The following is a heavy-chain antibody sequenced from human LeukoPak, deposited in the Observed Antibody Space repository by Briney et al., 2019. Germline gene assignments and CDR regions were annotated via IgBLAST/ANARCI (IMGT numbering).Heavy chain of an antibody. D-gene: IGHD1-26*01. J-gene: IGHJ4*02. V-gene: IGHV3-21*01. CDR1: GFTFSSYS. CDR2: ISSSSSYI. Sequence: GGSLRLSCAASGFTFSSYSRNWVRQAPGKGLEWVSSISSSSSYIYYAYSVKGRFTISSANAKKSPYLQMNILRAEDTVEYYWAREVGGGELPLDYWGQGTLVTVSS. CDR3: AREVGGGELPLDY.